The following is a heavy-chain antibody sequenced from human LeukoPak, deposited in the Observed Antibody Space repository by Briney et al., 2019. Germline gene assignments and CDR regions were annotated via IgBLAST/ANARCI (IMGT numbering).Heavy chain of an antibody. CDR3: ATSGWNNWFDP. J-gene: IGHJ5*02. D-gene: IGHD6-19*01. Sequence: GGSLRLSCAASGFTFSNYWMHWVRQAPGRGLVWVSSINSDGSSTNYADSVKGRFTISRDNDKNTLYLQMNSLRAEDTAVFYCATSGWNNWFDPWGQGTLVTVSS. V-gene: IGHV3-74*01. CDR2: INSDGSST. CDR1: GFTFSNYW.